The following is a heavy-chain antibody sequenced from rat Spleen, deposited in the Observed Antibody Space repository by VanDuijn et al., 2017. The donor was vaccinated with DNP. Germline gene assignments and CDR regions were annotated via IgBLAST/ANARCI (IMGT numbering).Heavy chain of an antibody. CDR3: ARLSHTTGSSYYWYFDF. D-gene: IGHD1-9*01. CDR1: GFTFSNYD. V-gene: IGHV5-25*01. CDR2: ISPSGGST. Sequence: EVQLVESGGGLVQPGRSLKLSCAASGFTFSNYDMAWVRQAPTKGLEWVASISPSGGSTYYRDSVEGRFTVSRDNAKSSLYLQMDSLRSEDTATYYCARLSHTTGSSYYWYFDFWGQGVMVTVSS. J-gene: IGHJ1*01.